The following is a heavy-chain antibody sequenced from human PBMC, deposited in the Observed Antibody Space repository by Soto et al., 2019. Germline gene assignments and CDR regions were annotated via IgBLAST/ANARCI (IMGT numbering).Heavy chain of an antibody. CDR2: IFSNDDK. J-gene: IGHJ5*02. Sequence: GHTLVAPTDTLTLSCTVSGLSLSNGRLVVSWLRHRPGKAPEWLAHIFSNDDKSYSTSLKSRLTISKDTSRSQVVLTMTNMDPVDSATYYCALIKDCSRTDCYLASFDPWGQGTLVTVSS. V-gene: IGHV2-26*01. CDR1: GLSLSNGRLV. CDR3: ALIKDCSRTDCYLASFDP. D-gene: IGHD2-2*01.